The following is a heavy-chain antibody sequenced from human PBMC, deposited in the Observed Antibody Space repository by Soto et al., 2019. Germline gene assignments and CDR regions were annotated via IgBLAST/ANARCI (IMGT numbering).Heavy chain of an antibody. CDR1: GGSISSSNW. D-gene: IGHD3-10*01. CDR2: IYHSGST. CDR3: VSYGSGTYYSGYSFDF. V-gene: IGHV4-4*02. J-gene: IGHJ4*02. Sequence: SETLSLTCAVSGGSISSSNWWSWVRQPPGKGLEWIGEIYHSGSTNYNPSLKSRVTISVDKSKNQFSLKLSSVTAADTAVYYCVSYGSGTYYSGYSFDFWSQGSLVTVSS.